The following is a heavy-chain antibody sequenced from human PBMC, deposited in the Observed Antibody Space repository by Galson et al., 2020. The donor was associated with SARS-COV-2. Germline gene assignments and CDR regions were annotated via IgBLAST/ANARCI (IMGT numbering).Heavy chain of an antibody. J-gene: IGHJ4*02. Sequence: GESLKISCAASGFTFSSYGMHWARQAPGKGLEWVAVIWYDGSNKYYADSVKGRFTISRDNSKNTVYLQMNSLRVEDTAVYHCARDNGEEWERIDYGGQGTLVTVSS. CDR1: GFTFSSYG. CDR3: ARDNGEEWERIDY. CDR2: IWYDGSNK. D-gene: IGHD1-26*01. V-gene: IGHV3-33*01.